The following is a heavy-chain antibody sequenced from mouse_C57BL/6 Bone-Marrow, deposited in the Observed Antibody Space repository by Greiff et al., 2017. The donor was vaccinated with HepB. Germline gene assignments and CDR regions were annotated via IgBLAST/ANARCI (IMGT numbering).Heavy chain of an antibody. J-gene: IGHJ4*01. CDR3: ARRTSSDDDLDY. D-gene: IGHD1-1*01. Sequence: EVQLQQSGPELVKPGASVKMSCKASGYTFTDYNMHWVKQRPGKGLEWIGDINPSNGGTSYIQKFKGKATVTVNKSSSTAYMQLRSLTSEDSAVYYAARRTSSDDDLDYWGQGTSVTVSS. CDR2: INPSNGGT. V-gene: IGHV1-22*01. CDR1: GYTFTDYN.